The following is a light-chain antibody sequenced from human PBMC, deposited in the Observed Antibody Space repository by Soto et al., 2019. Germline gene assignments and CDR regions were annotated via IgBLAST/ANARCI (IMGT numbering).Light chain of an antibody. CDR2: DAS. Sequence: EIVLTQSPVTLSLSPGERATLSCRASQSVSSYLAWYQQKPGQAPRLLIYDASNRATGIPARFSGSGSGTDFTLTISSLEPEDFAVYYCQQRIDWPYTFGQGTKLEIK. CDR3: QQRIDWPYT. V-gene: IGKV3-11*01. CDR1: QSVSSY. J-gene: IGKJ2*01.